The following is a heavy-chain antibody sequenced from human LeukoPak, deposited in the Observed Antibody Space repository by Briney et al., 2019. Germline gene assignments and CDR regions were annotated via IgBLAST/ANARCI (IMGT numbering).Heavy chain of an antibody. CDR2: IYPGDSDT. V-gene: IGHV5-51*01. D-gene: IGHD1-1*01. CDR1: GYSFTSYW. J-gene: IGHJ6*02. CDR3: ARAPYRGGTGMDV. Sequence: GESLKISCKGSGYSFTSYWIGWVRQLPGKGLEWMGIIYPGDSDTRYSPSFQGQVTISADKSISTAYLQWSSLKASDTAMYYCARAPYRGGTGMDVWGQGTTVTVSS.